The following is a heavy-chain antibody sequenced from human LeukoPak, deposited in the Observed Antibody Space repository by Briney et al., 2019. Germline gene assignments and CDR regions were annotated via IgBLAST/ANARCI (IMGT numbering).Heavy chain of an antibody. CDR2: ISGSGGTA. J-gene: IGHJ3*02. D-gene: IGHD1-26*01. V-gene: IGHV3-23*01. Sequence: GGSLRLSCAASGFTFSIYAMSWVRQAPGKGLEWVSAISGSGGTAYYADSVKGRFTISRDNSKNTLYLQMNSLRAEDTAVYYCARERRGRIVGATPGGAFDIWGQGTMVTVSS. CDR3: ARERRGRIVGATPGGAFDI. CDR1: GFTFSIYA.